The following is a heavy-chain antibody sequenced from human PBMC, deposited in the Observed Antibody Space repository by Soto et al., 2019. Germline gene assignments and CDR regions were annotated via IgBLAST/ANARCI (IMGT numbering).Heavy chain of an antibody. CDR2: IYYSGGN. D-gene: IGHD6-6*01. Sequence: SETLSLTFSVSGESISSRGYYWAWIRQHPGKGLEWIGCIYYSGGNSYNPSLKSRLTMSVDTSKKQFSLKLSSVTAADTAIYYCARTKDYISSLEYWGQGILVTVSS. CDR1: GESISSRGYY. J-gene: IGHJ4*02. V-gene: IGHV4-31*03. CDR3: ARTKDYISSLEY.